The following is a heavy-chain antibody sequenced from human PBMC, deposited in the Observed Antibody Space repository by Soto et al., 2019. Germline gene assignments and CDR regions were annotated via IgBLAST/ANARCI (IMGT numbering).Heavy chain of an antibody. Sequence: ASVKVSCKASGGTFSSYAMSWVRQAPGQGLEWMGGIIPILGTANYAQRFQGRVTITADESTSTAYMELSSLRSEDTAVYYCARGGGSGSSRPSAYYYGMDVWGQGTTVTVSS. CDR3: ARGGGSGSSRPSAYYYGMDV. J-gene: IGHJ6*02. CDR2: IIPILGTA. V-gene: IGHV1-69*13. CDR1: GGTFSSYA. D-gene: IGHD3-10*01.